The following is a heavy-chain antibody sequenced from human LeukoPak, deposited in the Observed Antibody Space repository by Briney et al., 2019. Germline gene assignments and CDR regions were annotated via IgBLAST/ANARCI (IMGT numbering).Heavy chain of an antibody. CDR1: GYTFTGYY. V-gene: IGHV1-2*02. CDR2: INPNSGDT. Sequence: ASVKVSCKATGYTFTGYYMHWVRQAPGQGVEGMGWINPNSGDTNYAQKFQGRVTVTRDTSISTAYMELSRLRSDDTAVYYCARVGSSGWYVHPTLDYWGQGTLVTVSS. D-gene: IGHD6-19*01. CDR3: ARVGSSGWYVHPTLDY. J-gene: IGHJ4*02.